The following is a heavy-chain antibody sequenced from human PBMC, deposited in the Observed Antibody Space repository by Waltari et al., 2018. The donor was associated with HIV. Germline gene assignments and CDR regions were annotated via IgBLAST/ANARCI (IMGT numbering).Heavy chain of an antibody. Sequence: QVQLQQWGAGLLKPSETLSLTCAVYGGTFSGYYWTCIRQAPGKGLEWIGEINHSGKTNYNPSLKSRLTLSVDTSKNQVSLRMKSVTGADTAIYYCAREKSRASKWYGIFYYDAWGQGTLVSVPS. CDR1: GGTFSGYY. J-gene: IGHJ5*02. D-gene: IGHD2-15*01. CDR3: AREKSRASKWYGIFYYDA. V-gene: IGHV4-34*02. CDR2: INHSGKT.